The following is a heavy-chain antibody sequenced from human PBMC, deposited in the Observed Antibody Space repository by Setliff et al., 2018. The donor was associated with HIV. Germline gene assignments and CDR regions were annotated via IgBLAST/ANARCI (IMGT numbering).Heavy chain of an antibody. D-gene: IGHD4-17*01. CDR2: IYYSGNT. J-gene: IGHJ4*02. CDR1: GGSISDYY. V-gene: IGHV4-59*08. CDR3: ARRGDYGGMGY. Sequence: SETLSLTCAVSGGSISDYYWTWIRQPPGKGLEWIGYIYYSGNTNYNPSLKSRVTISLDTSKNQFSLKLISLTAADTAVYYCARRGDYGGMGYWGLGTLVTVSS.